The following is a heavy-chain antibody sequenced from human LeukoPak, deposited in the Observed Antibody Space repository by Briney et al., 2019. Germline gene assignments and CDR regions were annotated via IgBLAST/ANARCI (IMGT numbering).Heavy chain of an antibody. CDR3: AREGGSSVTPDY. CDR1: GFTFSSYS. V-gene: IGHV3-21*01. J-gene: IGHJ4*02. CDR2: ISSSSSYI. D-gene: IGHD4-17*01. Sequence: GGSLRLSCAASGFTFSSYSMNWVRQAPGKGLEWVSSISSSSSYIYYADSVKGRFTISRDNAKNSLYLQMNSLRAEDTAVYYCAREGGSSVTPDYWGQGTLVTVSS.